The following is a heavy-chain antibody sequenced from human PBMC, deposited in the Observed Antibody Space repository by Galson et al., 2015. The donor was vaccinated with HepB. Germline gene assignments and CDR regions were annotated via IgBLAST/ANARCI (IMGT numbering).Heavy chain of an antibody. CDR2: ISAYNGNT. Sequence: QSGAEVKKPGESLKISCTASGYTFTSYGISWVRQAPGQGLEWMGWISAYNGNTNYAQKLQGRVTMTTDTSTSTAYMELRSLRSDDTAVYYCARKRETGWQQLVFGDDAFDIWGQGTMVTVSS. V-gene: IGHV1-18*01. J-gene: IGHJ3*02. CDR1: GYTFTSYG. CDR3: ARKRETGWQQLVFGDDAFDI. D-gene: IGHD6-13*01.